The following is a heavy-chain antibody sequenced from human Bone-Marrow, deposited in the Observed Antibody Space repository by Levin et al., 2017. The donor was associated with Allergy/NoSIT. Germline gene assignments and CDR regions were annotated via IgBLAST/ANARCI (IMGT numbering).Heavy chain of an antibody. J-gene: IGHJ6*02. D-gene: IGHD2-2*01. CDR2: INHSGST. CDR1: GGSFSGYY. Sequence: SQTLSLTCAVYGGSFSGYYWSWIRQPPGKGLEWIGEINHSGSTNYNPSLKSRVTISVDTSKNQFSLKLSSVTAADTAVYYCARVVPAAMVYYYYGMDVWGQGTTVTVSS. V-gene: IGHV4-34*01. CDR3: ARVVPAAMVYYYYGMDV.